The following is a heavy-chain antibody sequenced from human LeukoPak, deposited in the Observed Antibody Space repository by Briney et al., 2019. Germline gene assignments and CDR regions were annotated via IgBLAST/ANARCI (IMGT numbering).Heavy chain of an antibody. V-gene: IGHV3-23*01. CDR1: GFTFSDYY. CDR3: ATYRQVLLPFES. Sequence: GGSLRLSCAASGFTFSDYYMIWVRQLPGKGLEWVSSIFPSGGEIHYADSVRGRFTISRDNSKSTLSLQMNSLRAEDTAIYYCATYRQVLLPFESWGQGTLVTVSS. J-gene: IGHJ4*02. CDR2: IFPSGGEI. D-gene: IGHD2-8*02.